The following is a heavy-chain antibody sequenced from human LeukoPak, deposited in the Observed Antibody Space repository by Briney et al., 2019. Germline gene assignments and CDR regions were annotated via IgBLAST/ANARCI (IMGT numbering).Heavy chain of an antibody. CDR2: IYTSGST. CDR1: GGSISSDSYY. J-gene: IGHJ4*02. D-gene: IGHD3-10*01. CDR3: ARVSYLRRGKVDY. V-gene: IGHV4-61*02. Sequence: PSQTLSLTCTVSGGSISSDSYYLSWIRQPAGKGLEWIGRIYTSGSTNYNPSLKSRVTISVDTSKNQFSLTLSSVTAADPAVYYCARVSYLRRGKVDYWGQGTLVTVSS.